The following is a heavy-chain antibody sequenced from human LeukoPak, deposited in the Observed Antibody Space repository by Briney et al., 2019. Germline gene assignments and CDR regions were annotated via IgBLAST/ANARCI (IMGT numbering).Heavy chain of an antibody. J-gene: IGHJ4*02. D-gene: IGHD6-19*01. CDR2: IYHSGST. Sequence: SETLSLTCTVSGGSISSGGYYWSWIRQPPGKGLEWIGYIYHSGSTYYNPSLKSRVTISVDTSKNQFSLKVSSVTAADTAVYYCARERVAMADYYFDYWGQGTLVTVSS. V-gene: IGHV4-30-2*01. CDR3: ARERVAMADYYFDY. CDR1: GGSISSGGYY.